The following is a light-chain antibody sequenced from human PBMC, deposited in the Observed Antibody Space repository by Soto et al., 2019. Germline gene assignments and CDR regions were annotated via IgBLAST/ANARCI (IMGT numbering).Light chain of an antibody. CDR3: QHYYSYSEA. CDR1: QTISSW. Sequence: DIQMTQSPSTLSGSVGDRVTITCRASQTISSWLAWYQQTPGKAPKLLIYKASTLKSGVPSRFSGSGSGTAFTLTTGSLQPDDFATYYCQHYYSYSEAFGQGPKVELK. V-gene: IGKV1-5*03. CDR2: KAS. J-gene: IGKJ1*01.